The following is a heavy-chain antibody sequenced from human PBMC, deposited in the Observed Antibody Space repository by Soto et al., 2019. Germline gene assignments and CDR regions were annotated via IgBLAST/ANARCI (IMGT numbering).Heavy chain of an antibody. D-gene: IGHD3-10*01. J-gene: IGHJ6*02. V-gene: IGHV1-69*02. CDR1: GGTFSSYT. CDR3: ASSQGYYYGSGSYGMDV. CDR2: IIPILGIA. Sequence: QVQLVQSGAEVKKPGSSVKVSCKASGGTFSSYTISWVRQAPGQGLEWMGRIIPILGIANYAQKFQGRVTITADKSTSTAYMELSSLRAEDTAVYYCASSQGYYYGSGSYGMDVWGQGTTVTVSS.